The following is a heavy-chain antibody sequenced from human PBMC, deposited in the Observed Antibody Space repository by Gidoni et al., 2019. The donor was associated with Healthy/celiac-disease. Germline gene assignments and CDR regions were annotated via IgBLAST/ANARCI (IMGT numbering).Heavy chain of an antibody. J-gene: IGHJ4*02. Sequence: EVQLVESGGGLVQPGRSLRLSCAAAGFTFDDYARHWVRQAPGKGLEWVSGISWNSGSIGYADSVKGRFTISRDNAKNSLYLQMNSLRAEDTALYYCARGDPLAYFDYWGQGTLVTVSS. V-gene: IGHV3-9*01. CDR3: ARGDPLAYFDY. CDR2: ISWNSGSI. CDR1: GFTFDDYA.